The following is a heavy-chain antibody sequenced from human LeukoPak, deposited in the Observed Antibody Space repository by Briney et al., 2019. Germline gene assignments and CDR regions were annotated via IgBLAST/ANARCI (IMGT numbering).Heavy chain of an antibody. V-gene: IGHV1-2*02. Sequence: ASVKVSCKASGYTFTGYYLHWVRQDPAQAFEWMGWINPSDGGTNYAPKFQGRVTMTRDTSISTAFMDLSRLTSDDTAVYFCARSDKCTTCSIDYWGQGTLVIVSS. J-gene: IGHJ4*02. CDR1: GYTFTGYY. CDR2: INPSDGGT. CDR3: ARSDKCTTCSIDY. D-gene: IGHD2-2*01.